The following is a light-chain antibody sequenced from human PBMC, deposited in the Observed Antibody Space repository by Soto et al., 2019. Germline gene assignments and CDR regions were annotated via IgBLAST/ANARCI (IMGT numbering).Light chain of an antibody. CDR1: QSVSSN. Sequence: EIVVPQSPSTLSVSPGERSTLSFSASQSVSSNLAWYQQKPGQAPRLLIYGASTRATGIPARFSGSGSGTEFTLTISSLQSEDFAVYYCQQYNNWPPITFGQGTRLEI. J-gene: IGKJ5*01. CDR2: GAS. V-gene: IGKV3-15*01. CDR3: QQYNNWPPIT.